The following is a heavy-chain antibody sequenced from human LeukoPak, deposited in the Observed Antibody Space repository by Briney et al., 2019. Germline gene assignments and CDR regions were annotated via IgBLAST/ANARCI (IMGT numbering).Heavy chain of an antibody. Sequence: GGSLRLSCAASGFTFSSYWMNWVRQAPGKGLEWVASIKTDGSEKYYVGSVRGRFTISRDNAKNSMFLQMNRLRVDDTAVYFCVRVPPITTVRGVPSDYWGQGTLVTVSS. CDR3: VRVPPITTVRGVPSDY. CDR1: GFTFSSYW. V-gene: IGHV3-7*03. J-gene: IGHJ4*02. CDR2: IKTDGSEK. D-gene: IGHD3-10*01.